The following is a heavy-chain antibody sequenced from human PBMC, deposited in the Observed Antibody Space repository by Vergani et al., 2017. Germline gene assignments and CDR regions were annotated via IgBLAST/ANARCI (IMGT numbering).Heavy chain of an antibody. CDR3: ARKHISNYYDRSVYYYMGYYYGMDV. Sequence: QVQLVESGGDLVKPGGSLRLSCAASVFTFSDSYMSWIRQALGKGLEWVSYISSSGSTIYYADSVKGRFTISRDKTKNSLYLQMNRLRAEDTAVYYCARKHISNYYDRSVYYYMGYYYGMDVWGQGTTVTVSS. V-gene: IGHV3-11*01. D-gene: IGHD3-22*01. J-gene: IGHJ6*02. CDR2: ISSSGSTI. CDR1: VFTFSDSY.